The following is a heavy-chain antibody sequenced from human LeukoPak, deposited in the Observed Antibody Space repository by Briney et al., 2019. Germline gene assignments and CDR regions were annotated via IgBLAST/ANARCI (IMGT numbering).Heavy chain of an antibody. J-gene: IGHJ6*02. V-gene: IGHV1-46*01. D-gene: IGHD2-2*01. CDR2: INPSGGST. CDR1: GYTFTSYY. Sequence: ASVKVSCKASGYTFTSYYMHWVRQAPGQGLEWMGIINPSGGSTSYAQKFQGRVTMTRDTSTSTVYMELSSLRSEDTAVYYCARDGNQLLAYYYYYGMDAWGQGTTVTVSS. CDR3: ARDGNQLLAYYYYYGMDA.